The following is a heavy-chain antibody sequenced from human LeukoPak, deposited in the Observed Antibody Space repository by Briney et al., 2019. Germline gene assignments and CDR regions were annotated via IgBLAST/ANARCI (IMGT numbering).Heavy chain of an antibody. CDR1: GYTFTSYY. J-gene: IGHJ4*02. V-gene: IGHV1-2*02. Sequence: ASVKVSCKASGYTFTSYYMHWVRQAPGQVLEWMGWINPNSGGTNYAQKFQGRVTMTRDTSISTAYMELSRLRSDDTAVYYCAVSAYGDYTSRLLPNYWGQGTLVTVSS. CDR2: INPNSGGT. CDR3: AVSAYGDYTSRLLPNY. D-gene: IGHD4-17*01.